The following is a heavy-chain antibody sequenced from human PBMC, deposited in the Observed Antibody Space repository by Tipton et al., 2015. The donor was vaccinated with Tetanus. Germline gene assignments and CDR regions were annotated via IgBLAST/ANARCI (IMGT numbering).Heavy chain of an antibody. Sequence: QVQLVQSGAEVKKPGSSVKVSCKASGGGFSKFSISWLRQAPGQGLEWVGGIIPIFGTAKYAQKFQGRVTITADESTSTAYMELSSLRSEDTAVYYCARKWDIVAVSAANYYGLDVWGRGTLVTVSS. J-gene: IGHJ6*02. CDR3: ARKWDIVAVSAANYYGLDV. CDR1: GGGFSKFS. V-gene: IGHV1-69*01. CDR2: IIPIFGTA. D-gene: IGHD2-2*01.